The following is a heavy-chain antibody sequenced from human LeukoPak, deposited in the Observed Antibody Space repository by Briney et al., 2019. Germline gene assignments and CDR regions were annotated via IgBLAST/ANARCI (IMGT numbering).Heavy chain of an antibody. Sequence: SETLSLTCIVSGGSISRGSYYWNWIRQPAGKGLEWLGRIYNSGSTNYNPSLKSRVTISTDMSKNQVSLKLSSVTAADTAVYYCARDGSDFWSGYYAHNWFDPWGQGTLVTVSS. CDR2: IYNSGST. CDR3: ARDGSDFWSGYYAHNWFDP. CDR1: GGSISRGSYY. V-gene: IGHV4-61*02. J-gene: IGHJ5*02. D-gene: IGHD3-3*01.